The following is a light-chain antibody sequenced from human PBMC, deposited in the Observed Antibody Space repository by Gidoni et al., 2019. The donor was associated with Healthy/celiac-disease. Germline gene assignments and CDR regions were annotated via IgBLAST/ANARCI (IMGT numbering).Light chain of an antibody. CDR1: QSVSSY. Sequence: EIVLTQSPATLSLSPGERATLSCRASQSVSSYLAWYQQKHGQAPRLLIYDASNRATGIPARFSGSGSGTDFTLTISSLEPEDFAVYYCQQRSNWPHAFXGXTKVEIK. CDR3: QQRSNWPHA. J-gene: IGKJ4*01. CDR2: DAS. V-gene: IGKV3-11*01.